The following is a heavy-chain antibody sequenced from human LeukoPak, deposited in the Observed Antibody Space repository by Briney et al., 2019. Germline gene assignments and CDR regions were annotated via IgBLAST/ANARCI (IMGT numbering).Heavy chain of an antibody. CDR3: ARGSIAVAGTDPYYYYYMDV. V-gene: IGHV4-4*07. CDR1: GGYISSYY. Sequence: SETLSLTCTVSGGYISSYYWNWIRQPAGKGLEWIGRIYTSGSTNYNPSLKSRVTMSVDTSKNQFSLKLSSVTAADTAVYYCARGSIAVAGTDPYYYYYMDVWGKGTTVTVSS. J-gene: IGHJ6*03. D-gene: IGHD6-19*01. CDR2: IYTSGST.